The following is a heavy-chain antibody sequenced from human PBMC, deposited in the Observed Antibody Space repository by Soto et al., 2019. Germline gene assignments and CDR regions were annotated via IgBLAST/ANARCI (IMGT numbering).Heavy chain of an antibody. V-gene: IGHV3-21*01. CDR2: ISSSSTYI. CDR3: ARGHSGRPPGAFGI. Sequence: GGSLRLSCAASGFTFSNYTMNWVRQAPGKGLEWVSSISSSSTYIYYADSVKGRFTISRDNAKNSLYLQMNNLRAEDTAVYYCARGHSGRPPGAFGIWGQGTMVTVSS. D-gene: IGHD1-26*01. J-gene: IGHJ3*02. CDR1: GFTFSNYT.